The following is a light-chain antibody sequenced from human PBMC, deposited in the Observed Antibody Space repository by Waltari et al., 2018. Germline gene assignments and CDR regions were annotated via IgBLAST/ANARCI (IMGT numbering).Light chain of an antibody. J-gene: IGKJ1*01. CDR1: QSVSSQ. Sequence: EIVLTQSPATLSLSPGERATLSCRASQSVSSQLAWYQQKPGQAPRLLIYDASDRATGIPGRFSGSGSGTDFTITISSLEPEDFAVYYCQQRSDWPCTFGQGTRVEIK. CDR3: QQRSDWPCT. V-gene: IGKV3-11*01. CDR2: DAS.